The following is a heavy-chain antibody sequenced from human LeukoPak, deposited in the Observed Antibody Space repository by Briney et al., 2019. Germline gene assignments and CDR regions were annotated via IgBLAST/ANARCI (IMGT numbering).Heavy chain of an antibody. CDR2: IYPGDSDT. V-gene: IGHV5-51*01. Sequence: GAALEISCEGSGSFFTSYWMHRGRQIPGKSLVWLGIIYPGDSDTRYSPSFQGQVTISADKAISTAYLQWSSLKASDTAMYYCARRSGSGYPLIDYWGQGTLVTVSS. D-gene: IGHD5-12*01. CDR1: GSFFTSYW. J-gene: IGHJ4*02. CDR3: ARRSGSGYPLIDY.